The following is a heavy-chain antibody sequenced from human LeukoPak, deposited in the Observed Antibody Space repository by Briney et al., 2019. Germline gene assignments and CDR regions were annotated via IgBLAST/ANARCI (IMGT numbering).Heavy chain of an antibody. V-gene: IGHV3-21*01. CDR2: ISSSSSYI. J-gene: IGHJ3*02. CDR3: AGLLEWLFDAFDI. Sequence: GGSLRLSCAASGFTFSSYSMNWVRQAPGKGLEWVSSISSSSSYIYYADSVKGRFTISRDNAKNSLYLQMNSLRAEDTAVYYCAGLLEWLFDAFDIWGQGTMVTVSS. D-gene: IGHD3-3*01. CDR1: GFTFSSYS.